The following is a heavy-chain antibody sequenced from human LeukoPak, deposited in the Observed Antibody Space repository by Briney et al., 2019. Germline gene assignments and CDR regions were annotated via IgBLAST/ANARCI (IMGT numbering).Heavy chain of an antibody. J-gene: IGHJ4*02. CDR1: GGSFSGYY. Sequence: SETLSLTCAVYGGSFSGYYWSWIRQPPGKGLEWIGEINHSGSTNYSPSLKSRVTISVDTSKNQFSLKLSSVTAADTAVYYCARGYYHSKPIDYWGQGTLVTVSS. CDR2: INHSGST. CDR3: ARGYYHSKPIDY. D-gene: IGHD1-26*01. V-gene: IGHV4-34*01.